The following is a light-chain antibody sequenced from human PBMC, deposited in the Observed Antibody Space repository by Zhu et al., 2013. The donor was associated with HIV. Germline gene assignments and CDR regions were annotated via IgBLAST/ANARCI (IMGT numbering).Light chain of an antibody. J-gene: IGLJ1*01. CDR1: SSDVGGYNF. CDR2: EVS. V-gene: IGLV2-14*01. Sequence: QSALTQPASVSGSPGQSITISCTGTSSDVGGYNFVSWYQQHPGKVPKLMIYEVSNRPSGVSNRFSGSKSGNTASLTISGLQAEDEGDYYCSSYTGTSTLVFGTGTRVTVL. CDR3: SSYTGTSTLV.